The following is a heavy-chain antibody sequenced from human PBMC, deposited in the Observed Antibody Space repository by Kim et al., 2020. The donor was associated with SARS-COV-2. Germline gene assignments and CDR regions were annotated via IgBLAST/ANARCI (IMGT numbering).Heavy chain of an antibody. CDR1: GFTFSNAW. D-gene: IGHD2-15*01. CDR3: TTVGGYCSGGSCHGGIGY. V-gene: IGHV3-15*01. Sequence: GGSLRLSCAASGFTFSNAWMSWVRQAPGKGLEWVGRIKSKTDGGTTDYAAPVKGRFTISRDDSKNTLYLQMNSLKTEDTAVYYCTTVGGYCSGGSCHGGIGYWGQGTLVTVSS. J-gene: IGHJ4*02. CDR2: IKSKTDGGTT.